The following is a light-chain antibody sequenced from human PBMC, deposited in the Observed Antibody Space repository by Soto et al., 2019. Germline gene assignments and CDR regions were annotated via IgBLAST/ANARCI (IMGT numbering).Light chain of an antibody. CDR1: SSDVGVYNY. Sequence: QSVLTQPRSVSGSPGQSVTISCTGTSSDVGVYNYVSWYQQYPGKAPKIKIYDVNKRPSGVPDRFSGSKSDNTASLTVSGLQAEDEADYYCVSYAGGTYVFGTGTKVTVL. J-gene: IGLJ1*01. V-gene: IGLV2-11*01. CDR3: VSYAGGTYV. CDR2: DVN.